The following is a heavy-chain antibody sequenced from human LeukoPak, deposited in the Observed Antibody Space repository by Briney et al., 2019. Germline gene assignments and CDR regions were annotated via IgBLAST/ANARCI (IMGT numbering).Heavy chain of an antibody. Sequence: GGSLRLSCAASGFTFRNYVIHRVRQAPGKGLGWVAVTSSDLNVKLYADSVKGRFTISRDNSRSTLYLQMNSLRPEDTAVYYCAIEGLDTDAFDIWGQGTMVTVSS. CDR2: TSSDLNVK. CDR3: AIEGLDTDAFDI. J-gene: IGHJ3*02. D-gene: IGHD5-18*01. V-gene: IGHV3-30-3*01. CDR1: GFTFRNYV.